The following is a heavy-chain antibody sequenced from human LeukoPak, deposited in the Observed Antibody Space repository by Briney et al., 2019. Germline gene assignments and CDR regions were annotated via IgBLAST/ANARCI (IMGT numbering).Heavy chain of an antibody. CDR2: ISGSGEST. CDR3: ARATIGCGGDCLDF. V-gene: IGHV3-23*01. D-gene: IGHD2-21*01. Sequence: GGSLRLSCAASGFTFSNYAITWIRQAPGKGLEWVSEISGSGESTYYGDSVKGRFTISRDNAKNSLFLQMSSLRAEDTALYYCARATIGCGGDCLDFWGQGTRVTVSS. CDR1: GFTFSNYA. J-gene: IGHJ4*02.